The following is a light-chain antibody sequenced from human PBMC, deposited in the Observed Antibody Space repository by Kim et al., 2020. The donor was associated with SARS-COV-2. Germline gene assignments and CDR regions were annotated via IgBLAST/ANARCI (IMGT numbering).Light chain of an antibody. Sequence: SPGEGVTLSCRASQSLRSTFLAWYQQKPGQAPRILIYAASFRATGIPDRFSGSASGTDFSLNISRLEPEDFAVYYCQQYGSSPRTFGQGTKVDIK. CDR2: AAS. CDR3: QQYGSSPRT. V-gene: IGKV3-20*01. CDR1: QSLRSTF. J-gene: IGKJ1*01.